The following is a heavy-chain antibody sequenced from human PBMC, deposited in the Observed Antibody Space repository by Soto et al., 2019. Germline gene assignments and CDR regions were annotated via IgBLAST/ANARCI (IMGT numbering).Heavy chain of an antibody. J-gene: IGHJ5*02. CDR2: IIPILGIA. CDR3: ARGRPTTVRRWWFDP. D-gene: IGHD4-17*01. Sequence: ASVKVSCKASGGTFSSYTISWVRQAPGQGLEWMGRIIPILGIANYAQKFQGRVTITADKSTSTAYMELSSLRSEDTAVYYCARGRPTTVRRWWFDPWGQGTLVTVSS. V-gene: IGHV1-69*02. CDR1: GGTFSSYT.